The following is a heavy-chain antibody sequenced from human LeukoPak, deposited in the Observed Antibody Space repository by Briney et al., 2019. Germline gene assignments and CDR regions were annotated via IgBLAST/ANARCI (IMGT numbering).Heavy chain of an antibody. D-gene: IGHD3-3*01. CDR1: GYTFTGYY. Sequence: EASVKVSCKASGYTFTGYYMHWVRQAPGQGLEWMGWINPNSGGTNYAQTFQGRVTMTRDTSISTAYMELSTLRSDDTAVYYCARTYYDFWSGITYYYYMDVWGKGTTVTVSS. V-gene: IGHV1-2*02. CDR2: INPNSGGT. J-gene: IGHJ6*03. CDR3: ARTYYDFWSGITYYYYMDV.